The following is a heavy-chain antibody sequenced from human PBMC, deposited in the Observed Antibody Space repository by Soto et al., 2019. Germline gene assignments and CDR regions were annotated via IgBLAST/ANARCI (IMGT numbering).Heavy chain of an antibody. V-gene: IGHV3-30*18. CDR2: ISYDGSNQ. CDR3: AKEGRQRLIYYYYGMDV. Sequence: GGSLRLSCAASGFNFSTFGMHWVRQAPGQEPEWVAVISYDGSNQNYADSVKGRFTISRDNSKNTLYLQMNSLRVEDTALYYCAKEGRQRLIYYYYGMDVWGQGTTVTVSS. D-gene: IGHD6-19*01. J-gene: IGHJ6*02. CDR1: GFNFSTFG.